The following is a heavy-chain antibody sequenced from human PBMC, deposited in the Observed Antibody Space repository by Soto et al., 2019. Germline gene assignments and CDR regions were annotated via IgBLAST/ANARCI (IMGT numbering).Heavy chain of an antibody. D-gene: IGHD6-13*01. CDR2: INHSGST. CDR3: ARGRSSSPTKYYYYYGMDV. Sequence: SETLSLTCTVSGGSISRYYWSWIRQPPGKGLEWIGEINHSGSTNYNPSLKSRVTISVDTSKNQFSLKLSSVTAADTAVYYCARGRSSSPTKYYYYYGMDVWGQGTTVTVSS. V-gene: IGHV4-34*01. J-gene: IGHJ6*02. CDR1: GGSISRYY.